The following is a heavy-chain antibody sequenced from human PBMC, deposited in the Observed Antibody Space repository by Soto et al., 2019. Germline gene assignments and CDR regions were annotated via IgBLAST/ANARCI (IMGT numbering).Heavy chain of an antibody. Sequence: ASVKVSCKASGFTFTSSAVQWVRQARGQRLEWIGWIVVGSGNTNYAQKFQERVTITRDMSTSTAYMELSSLRSEDTAVYYCAASPQTGDYNFDYWGQGTLVTVSS. CDR2: IVVGSGNT. CDR1: GFTFTSSA. V-gene: IGHV1-58*01. J-gene: IGHJ4*02. CDR3: AASPQTGDYNFDY. D-gene: IGHD7-27*01.